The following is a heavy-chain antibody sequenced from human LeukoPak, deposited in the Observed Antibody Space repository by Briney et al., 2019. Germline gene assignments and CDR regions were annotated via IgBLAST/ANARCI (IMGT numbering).Heavy chain of an antibody. V-gene: IGHV4-59*01. CDR1: GGSISSYY. CDR2: IYYSGST. CDR3: ARGVQGYYDSSGYYCDY. D-gene: IGHD3-22*01. J-gene: IGHJ4*02. Sequence: PSETLSLTCTVSGGSISSYYWSWIRQPPGKGLEWIGYIYYSGSTNYNPSLKSRVTISVDTSKNQFSLKLNSVTAADTAVYYCARGVQGYYDSSGYYCDYWGQGTLVTVSS.